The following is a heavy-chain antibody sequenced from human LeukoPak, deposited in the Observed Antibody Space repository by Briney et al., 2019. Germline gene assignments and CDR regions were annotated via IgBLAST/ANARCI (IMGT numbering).Heavy chain of an antibody. V-gene: IGHV4-59*01. CDR2: ISNSGSP. Sequence: PSETLSLTCTVSGASISSLYWSWIRQPPGRGLEWIGFISNSGSPTYNSSLNSRVTISLDTSKNQFSLKVNYVTAADTAVYYCASESRQLGNWGQGTLVTVSS. CDR1: GASISSLY. CDR3: ASESRQLGN. J-gene: IGHJ4*02. D-gene: IGHD1-1*01.